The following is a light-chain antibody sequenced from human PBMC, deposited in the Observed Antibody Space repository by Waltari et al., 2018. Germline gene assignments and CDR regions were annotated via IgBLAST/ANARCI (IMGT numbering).Light chain of an antibody. CDR2: DVG. J-gene: IGLJ3*02. V-gene: IGLV2-11*01. Sequence: QSALTQPRSVSGSPGQSVAISCTGTSSDVGGYKYVSWYQHHPGKAPKLMIYDVGKRPAWVPDRFSGSKSGNTASLTISGLQAEDEAEYYCCSYAGSFTWLFGGGTKLTVL. CDR3: CSYAGSFTWL. CDR1: SSDVGGYKY.